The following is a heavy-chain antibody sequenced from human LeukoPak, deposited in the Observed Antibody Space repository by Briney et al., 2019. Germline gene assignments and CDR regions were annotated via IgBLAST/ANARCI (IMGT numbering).Heavy chain of an antibody. CDR3: ARGAPYYCSSTSCRPDYYYGMDV. Sequence: GASVKVSCKASGGTFSGYAISWVRQAPGQGLEWMGGIIPIFGTANYAQKFQGRVTITADKSTSTAYMELSSLRSEDTAVYYCARGAPYYCSSTSCRPDYYYGMDVWGKGTTVTVSS. CDR1: GGTFSGYA. V-gene: IGHV1-69*06. J-gene: IGHJ6*04. CDR2: IIPIFGTA. D-gene: IGHD2-2*01.